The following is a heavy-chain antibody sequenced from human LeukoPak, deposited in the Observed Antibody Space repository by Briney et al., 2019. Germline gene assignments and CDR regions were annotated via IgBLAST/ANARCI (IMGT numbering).Heavy chain of an antibody. J-gene: IGHJ4*02. V-gene: IGHV4-4*07. Sequence: PSETRSLTCTVSGGSVSSYYWNWIRQPAGKGLEWIGRIYNGGSTNYNPSLESRVTISIDRSKNQFSLKLTSVTAADTAVYYCANSISMDFQYWGQGTLVTVSS. CDR2: IYNGGST. CDR1: GGSVSSYY. D-gene: IGHD2/OR15-2a*01. CDR3: ANSISMDFQY.